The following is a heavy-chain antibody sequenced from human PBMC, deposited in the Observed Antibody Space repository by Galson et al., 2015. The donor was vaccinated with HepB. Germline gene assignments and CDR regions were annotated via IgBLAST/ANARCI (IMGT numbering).Heavy chain of an antibody. V-gene: IGHV3-23*01. D-gene: IGHD2-15*01. J-gene: IGHJ4*02. CDR1: GFTFSSYA. CDR3: AKDPSVVVVAATHFDY. Sequence: SLRLSCAASGFTFSSYAMSWVRQAPGKGLEWVSAISGSGGSTYYADSVKGRFTISRDNSKNTLYLQMNSLRAEDTAVYYCAKDPSVVVVAATHFDYWGQGTLVTVSS. CDR2: ISGSGGST.